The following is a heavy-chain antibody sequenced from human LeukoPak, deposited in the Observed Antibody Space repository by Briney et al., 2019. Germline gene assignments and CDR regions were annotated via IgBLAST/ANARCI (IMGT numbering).Heavy chain of an antibody. CDR1: GGSISSSSYY. CDR3: ARGNYEYVWGGIDY. D-gene: IGHD3-16*01. V-gene: IGHV4-39*01. CDR2: IYYSGST. J-gene: IGHJ4*02. Sequence: SSETLSLTCTVSGGSISSSSYYWGWIRQPPGKGLEWIGSIYYSGSTYYNSSLKSRVTISVDTSKNQFSLQLTSVTAADTAVYYCARGNYEYVWGGIDYWGQGTLVTVSS.